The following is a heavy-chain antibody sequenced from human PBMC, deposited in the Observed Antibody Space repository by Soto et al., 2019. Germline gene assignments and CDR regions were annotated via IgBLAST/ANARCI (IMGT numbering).Heavy chain of an antibody. CDR2: IYYSGST. CDR3: ARSREDNWFDP. CDR1: GGSISSYY. Sequence: QVQLQESGPGLVKPSETLSLTCTVSGGSISSYYWSWIRQPPGKGLEWIGYIYYSGSTNYNPSLKSRVTISVDTSKNQFSLKLSSVTAADTAVYYCARSREDNWFDPWGQGTLVTVSS. V-gene: IGHV4-59*01. J-gene: IGHJ5*02.